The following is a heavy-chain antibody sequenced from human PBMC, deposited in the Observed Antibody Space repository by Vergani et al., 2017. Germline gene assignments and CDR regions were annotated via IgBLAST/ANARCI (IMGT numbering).Heavy chain of an antibody. D-gene: IGHD6-13*01. Sequence: QVQLQESGPGLVKPSQTLSLTCTVSGGSISSGSYYWSWIRQPAGKGLEWIGRIYTSVSTNYNPSLKSRVTISVDTSKNQFSLKLSSVTAADTAVYYCARDGASSSWSAFDYWGQGTLVTVSS. J-gene: IGHJ4*02. CDR1: GGSISSGSYY. CDR2: IYTSVST. V-gene: IGHV4-61*02. CDR3: ARDGASSSWSAFDY.